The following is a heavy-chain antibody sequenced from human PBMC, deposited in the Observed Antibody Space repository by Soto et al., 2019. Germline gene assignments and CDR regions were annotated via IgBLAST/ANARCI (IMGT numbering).Heavy chain of an antibody. Sequence: PSETLSLTCTVSGGSISSGDYYWSWIRQPPGKGLEWIGYIYHSGSTYYNPSLKSRVTISVDRSKNQFSLKLSSVTAADTAVYYCARGSTVTRAFDIWGQGTMVTVSS. J-gene: IGHJ3*02. CDR3: ARGSTVTRAFDI. CDR2: IYHSGST. V-gene: IGHV4-30-2*01. D-gene: IGHD4-17*01. CDR1: GGSISSGDYY.